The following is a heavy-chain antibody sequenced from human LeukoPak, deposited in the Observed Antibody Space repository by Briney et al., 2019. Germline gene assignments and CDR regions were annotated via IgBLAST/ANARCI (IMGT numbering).Heavy chain of an antibody. Sequence: GGSLRLSCAASGFTLSSYEMNWVRQAPGKGLEWVSYISSSGSTIYYADSVKGRFTISRDNAKNSLYLQINSLRAEDTSVYYCARDTNGDGWFDPWGQGTLVTVSS. CDR2: ISSSGSTI. V-gene: IGHV3-48*03. CDR1: GFTLSSYE. CDR3: ARDTNGDGWFDP. D-gene: IGHD4-17*01. J-gene: IGHJ5*02.